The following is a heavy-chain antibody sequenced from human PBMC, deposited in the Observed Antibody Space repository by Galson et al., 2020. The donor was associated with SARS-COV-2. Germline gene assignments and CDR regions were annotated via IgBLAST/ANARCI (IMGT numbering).Heavy chain of an antibody. CDR3: ARMKNDRYYYYYMDV. J-gene: IGHJ6*03. V-gene: IGHV2-70*11. Sequence: VSGPTLVKPTQTLTLTCTFSGFSLSTSGMCVSWIRQPPGKALEWLARIDWDDDKYYSTSLKTRLTISKDTSKNQVVLTMTNMDPVDTATYYCARMKNDRYYYYYMDVWGKGTTVTVSS. CDR1: GFSLSTSGMC. CDR2: IDWDDDK.